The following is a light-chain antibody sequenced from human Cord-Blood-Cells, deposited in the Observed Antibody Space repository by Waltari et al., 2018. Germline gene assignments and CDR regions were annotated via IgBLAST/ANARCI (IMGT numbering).Light chain of an antibody. CDR1: QSVSSN. V-gene: IGKV3-15*01. Sequence: EIVMTQSPATLSVSPGERATLSCRASQSVSSNLAWYQQKPGQAPRLLIYGASTRAASSPARCSSSGSGTEFTLTISSLQSEDFAVEYCQQYNNWPLTFGGGTKVEIK. J-gene: IGKJ4*01. CDR2: GAS. CDR3: QQYNNWPLT.